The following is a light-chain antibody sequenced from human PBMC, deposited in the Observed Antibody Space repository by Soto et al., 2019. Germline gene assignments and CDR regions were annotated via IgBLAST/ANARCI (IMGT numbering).Light chain of an antibody. CDR1: QSVSSN. J-gene: IGKJ2*01. CDR3: QQYNNWPPVYT. Sequence: EIGMTQSPATLSVSPGERATLSCRASQSVSSNLAWYQHKPGQAPRLLIYGASTRATGIPARFSGSGSGTEFTLTLNSLQSEDFAVYYCQQYNNWPPVYTFGQGTKLEIK. CDR2: GAS. V-gene: IGKV3-15*01.